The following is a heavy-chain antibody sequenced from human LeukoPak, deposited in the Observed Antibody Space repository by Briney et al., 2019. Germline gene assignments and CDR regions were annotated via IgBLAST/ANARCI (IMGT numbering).Heavy chain of an antibody. CDR1: GYTFITNG. Sequence: ASVKVSCKASGYTFITNGISWVRQAPGQGLEYMGWISASNGDTNYAQKFQARVTMTTDTSTSTAYMEVRSLQYDDTAVYYCARVTSNNWWGNPEARGQGTLVIVPS. V-gene: IGHV1-18*01. CDR3: ARVTSNNWWGNPEA. CDR2: ISASNGDT. D-gene: IGHD3-16*01. J-gene: IGHJ1*01.